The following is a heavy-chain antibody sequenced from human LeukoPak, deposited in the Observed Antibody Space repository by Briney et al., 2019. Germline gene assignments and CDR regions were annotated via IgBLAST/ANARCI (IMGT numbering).Heavy chain of an antibody. J-gene: IGHJ4*02. CDR1: GFTVSSDN. D-gene: IGHD2-2*01. V-gene: IGHV3-66*02. CDR2: VYSGDDGT. Sequence: GRSLRLSCAAAGFTVSSDNMSWVRQTPGKVLEWVSVVYSGDDGTNYADSRRGRFTISRDYSKKTVYLQMNSLSVEDTGVYYCAKRSRGYYDYWGQGTLVTVSS. CDR3: AKRSRGYYDY.